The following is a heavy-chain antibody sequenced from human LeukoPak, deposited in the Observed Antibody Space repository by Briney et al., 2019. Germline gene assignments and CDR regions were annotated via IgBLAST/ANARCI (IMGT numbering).Heavy chain of an antibody. CDR1: GFTFSSYS. CDR3: ARGDGYSYGYPDY. V-gene: IGHV3-21*01. J-gene: IGHJ4*02. Sequence: GRSLRLSCAASGFTFSSYSMNWVRQAPGKGLEWVSSISSSSSYIYYADSVKGRFTISRDNAKNSLYLQMNSLRAEDTAVYYCARGDGYSYGYPDYWGQGTLVTVSS. CDR2: ISSSSSYI. D-gene: IGHD5-18*01.